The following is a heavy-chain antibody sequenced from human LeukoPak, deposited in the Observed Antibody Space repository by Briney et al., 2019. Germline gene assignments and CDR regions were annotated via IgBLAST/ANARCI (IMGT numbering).Heavy chain of an antibody. CDR3: AKDPVPAAPVGEYFQH. CDR1: GFTFSSYA. D-gene: IGHD2-2*01. Sequence: GGSLRLSCAASGFTFSSYAMSWVRQAPGKGLEWVSAISSRGGSTYYADSVKGRFSISRDNSKHTLYLQMISLRGEDTAVYYCAKDPVPAAPVGEYFQHWGQGTLVTVSS. J-gene: IGHJ1*01. V-gene: IGHV3-23*01. CDR2: ISSRGGST.